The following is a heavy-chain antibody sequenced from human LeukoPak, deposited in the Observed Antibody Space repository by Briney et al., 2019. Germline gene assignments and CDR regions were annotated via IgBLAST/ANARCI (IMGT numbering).Heavy chain of an antibody. V-gene: IGHV4-59*01. CDR3: ARSIFVVVTATYYFDY. D-gene: IGHD2-21*02. CDR1: GGSISSYY. Sequence: SETLSLTCTVSGGSISSYYWSWIRQPPGKGLEWMGYIYYSGSTNYNPSLKSRVTISVDTSKNQFSLKLSSVTAADTAVYYCARSIFVVVTATYYFDYWGQGTLVTVSS. J-gene: IGHJ4*02. CDR2: IYYSGST.